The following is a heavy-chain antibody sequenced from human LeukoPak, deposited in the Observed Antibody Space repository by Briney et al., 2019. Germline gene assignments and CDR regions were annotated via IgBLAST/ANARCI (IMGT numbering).Heavy chain of an antibody. V-gene: IGHV3-21*01. CDR3: ASPYSSGWYSFDY. J-gene: IGHJ4*02. CDR1: GFTFSSYS. CDR2: ISSSSSSI. Sequence: GGSLRLSCAASGFTFSSYSMNWVRQAPGKGLEWVASISSSSSSIYYADSVKGRFTISRDNAKNSLYLQMNSLRAEDTAVYYCASPYSSGWYSFDYWGQGTLVTVSS. D-gene: IGHD6-19*01.